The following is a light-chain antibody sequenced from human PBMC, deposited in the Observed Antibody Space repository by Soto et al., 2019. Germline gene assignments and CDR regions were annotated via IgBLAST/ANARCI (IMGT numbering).Light chain of an antibody. V-gene: IGKV1-5*03. Sequence: DIQMTQSPSTLSGSVGDRVTITCRASQTISSWLAWYQQKPGKAPKLLIYKASTLKSGVPSRFSGSGSGTDFTLTISSLQPEDFATYYCQQSYGTPTFGQGTRLEIK. CDR3: QQSYGTPT. CDR1: QTISSW. J-gene: IGKJ5*01. CDR2: KAS.